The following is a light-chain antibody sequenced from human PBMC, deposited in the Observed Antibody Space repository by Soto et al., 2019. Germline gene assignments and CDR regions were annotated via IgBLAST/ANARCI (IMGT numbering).Light chain of an antibody. CDR3: QQYGISPRT. CDR1: QGIGVT. CDR2: DTS. V-gene: IGKV3-20*01. Sequence: EVVLTQSPATLSVSPGEGVTLSCRASQGIGVTLAWYQHKPGQTPRLLIYDTSARAPGIPDRFSGSGPGTDFTLTISRLEPEDFAVYYCQQYGISPRTFGQGTKVDI. J-gene: IGKJ1*01.